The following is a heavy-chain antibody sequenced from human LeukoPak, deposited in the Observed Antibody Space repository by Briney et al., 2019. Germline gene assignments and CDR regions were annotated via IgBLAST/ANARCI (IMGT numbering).Heavy chain of an antibody. D-gene: IGHD1-26*01. CDR2: INHSGST. CDR1: GGSFSGYY. V-gene: IGHV4-34*01. CDR3: ARWGDSGSYSDYFDY. J-gene: IGHJ4*02. Sequence: SETLSLTCAVYGGSFSGYYWSWIRQPPGKGLEWIGEINHSGSTNYNPSLKSRVTISVDTSKNQFSLKLSSVTAADTAVYYCARWGDSGSYSDYFDYWGQGTLVTVSS.